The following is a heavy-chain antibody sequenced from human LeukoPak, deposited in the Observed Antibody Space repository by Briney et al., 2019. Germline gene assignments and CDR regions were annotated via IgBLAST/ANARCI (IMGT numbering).Heavy chain of an antibody. V-gene: IGHV3-53*01. CDR1: GFTFSNSY. J-gene: IGHJ4*02. CDR2: IYSGGRT. CDR3: ARGLQVTYSSGWLSFFYY. D-gene: IGHD6-19*01. Sequence: GGSLRLSCAASGFTFSNSYMSWVRQAPGKGLEWVSLIYSGGRTYYTDSVKGRFTISRDNAKNSLYLQMNSLRAEDTAVYYCARGLQVTYSSGWLSFFYYWGQGTLVTVSS.